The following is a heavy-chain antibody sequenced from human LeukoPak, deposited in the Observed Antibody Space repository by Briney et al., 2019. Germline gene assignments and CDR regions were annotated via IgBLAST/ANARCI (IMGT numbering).Heavy chain of an antibody. CDR2: IYYSGST. V-gene: IGHV4-39*07. CDR3: ARDDAFDI. J-gene: IGHJ3*02. Sequence: SETLSLTCTVSGGSISSSSYYWGWIRQPPGKGLEWIGSIYYSGSTYYNPSLKSRVTISVDTSKNQFSLKLSSVTAADTAVYYCARDDAFDIWGQGTMVTVSS. CDR1: GGSISSSSYY.